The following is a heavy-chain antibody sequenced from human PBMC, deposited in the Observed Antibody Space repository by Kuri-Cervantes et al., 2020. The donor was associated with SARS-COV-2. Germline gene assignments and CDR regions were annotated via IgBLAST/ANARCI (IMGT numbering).Heavy chain of an antibody. CDR2: ITPFNGNT. Sequence: SVKVSCKASGGTFSSYAISWVRQAPGQGLEWMGWITPFNGNTNYAQKFQDRVTITRDRSMSTAYMELSSLRSEDTAMYYCARSRGSGDYAFDYWGQGTLVTVSS. D-gene: IGHD4-17*01. CDR1: GGTFSSYA. J-gene: IGHJ4*02. CDR3: ARSRGSGDYAFDY. V-gene: IGHV1-45*02.